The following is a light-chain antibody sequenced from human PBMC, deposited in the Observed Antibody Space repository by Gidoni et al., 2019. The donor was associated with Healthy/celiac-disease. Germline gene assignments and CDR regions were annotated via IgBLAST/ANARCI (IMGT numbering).Light chain of an antibody. CDR2: EVS. V-gene: IGLV2-14*01. Sequence: QSALTQPASVSGSPGHSITISCTGTSRDVGGYNYASWYQQHPGKAPKIMIYEVSHRHSGVSNRVSGSKSGNTASLTISGLQAEDEADYYCSSYTSSSTWVFGGGTKLTVL. CDR3: SSYTSSSTWV. J-gene: IGLJ3*02. CDR1: SRDVGGYNY.